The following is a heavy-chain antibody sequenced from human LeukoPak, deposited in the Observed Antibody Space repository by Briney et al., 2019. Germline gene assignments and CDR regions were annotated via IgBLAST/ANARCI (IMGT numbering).Heavy chain of an antibody. CDR2: ISSSGSTI. CDR3: AREKVAGFYYDSSGYRQYNWFDP. D-gene: IGHD3-22*01. Sequence: GGSLRLSCTASGFTFSDYYMSWIRQAPVKGLEWVSYISSSGSTIYYADSVKGRFTISRDNAKNSLYLQMNSLRAEDTAVYYCAREKVAGFYYDSSGYRQYNWFDPWGQGTLVTVSS. CDR1: GFTFSDYY. V-gene: IGHV3-11*04. J-gene: IGHJ5*02.